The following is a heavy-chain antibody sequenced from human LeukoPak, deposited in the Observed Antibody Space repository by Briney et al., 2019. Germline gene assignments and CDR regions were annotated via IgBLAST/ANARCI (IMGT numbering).Heavy chain of an antibody. CDR1: GGSISSGDYY. D-gene: IGHD4-11*01. Sequence: SQTLSLTCTVSGGSISSGDYYWSWIRQPPGKGLEWIGYIYYSGSTYYNPSLKSRVTISVDTSKNQFSLKLSSVTAADTAVYDCARYMTTVSDYFDYWGQGTLVTVSS. J-gene: IGHJ4*02. CDR3: ARYMTTVSDYFDY. V-gene: IGHV4-30-4*08. CDR2: IYYSGST.